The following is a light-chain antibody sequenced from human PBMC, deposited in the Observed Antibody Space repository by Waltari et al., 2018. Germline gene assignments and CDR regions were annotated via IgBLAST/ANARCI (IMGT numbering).Light chain of an antibody. CDR2: GKN. V-gene: IGLV3-19*01. J-gene: IGLJ2*01. CDR1: SLRSYY. Sequence: SSELTQDPAVSVALGQTVRITCQGDSLRSYYASWYQQKPGQAPVLVIYGKNNRPSGIPDRCSGSSSGTTSSLTITGAQAEDEADYYCNSRDSSGNHHVVFGGGTKLTVL. CDR3: NSRDSSGNHHVV.